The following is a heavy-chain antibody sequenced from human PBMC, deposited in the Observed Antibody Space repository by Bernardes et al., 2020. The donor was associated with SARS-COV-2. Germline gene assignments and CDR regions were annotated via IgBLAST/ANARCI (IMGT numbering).Heavy chain of an antibody. CDR2: ISYDGSNK. J-gene: IGHJ4*02. D-gene: IGHD4-17*01. CDR1: GFTFSSYA. V-gene: IGHV3-30*01. Sequence: GGSLRLSCAASGFTFSSYAMHWVRQAPGKGLEWVAVISYDGSNKYYADSVKGRFTISRDNSKNTLYLQMNSLRAEDTAVYYCARDSLSRHDYGDYHNYFDYWGQGTLVTVSS. CDR3: ARDSLSRHDYGDYHNYFDY.